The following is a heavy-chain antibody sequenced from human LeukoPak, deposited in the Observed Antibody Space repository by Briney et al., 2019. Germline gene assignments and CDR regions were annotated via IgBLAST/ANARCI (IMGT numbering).Heavy chain of an antibody. Sequence: GGSLRLSCAASGFTFSAFGMHWFRQAPGKGLEWVAFIHYSGSNKYYADSVTGRCTISRDDSRNTLHLQMYSLTTEDTAVYYCAKDAGILFDSAPWGQGTPVTVSS. CDR2: IHYSGSNK. J-gene: IGHJ4*02. D-gene: IGHD2-21*01. V-gene: IGHV3-30*02. CDR3: AKDAGILFDSAP. CDR1: GFTFSAFG.